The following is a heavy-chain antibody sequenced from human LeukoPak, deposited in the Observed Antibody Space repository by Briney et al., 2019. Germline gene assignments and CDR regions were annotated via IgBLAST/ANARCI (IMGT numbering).Heavy chain of an antibody. CDR3: AREEPAAKDGMDV. V-gene: IGHV3-7*01. CDR2: IKQAGSEK. CDR1: GFTFSSYW. J-gene: IGHJ6*02. D-gene: IGHD2-2*01. Sequence: GGSLRLSCAASGFTFSSYWMSWVRRAPGKGLEWVANIKQAGSEKYYVDSVKGRFTISRDNAKNSLYLQMNSLRAGDTAVYYCAREEPAAKDGMDVWGQGTTVTVSS.